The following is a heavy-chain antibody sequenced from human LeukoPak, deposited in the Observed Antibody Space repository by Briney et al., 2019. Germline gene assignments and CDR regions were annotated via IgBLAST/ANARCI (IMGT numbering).Heavy chain of an antibody. CDR2: INSSGGIT. J-gene: IGHJ4*01. CDR1: GYTFTSHY. D-gene: IGHD5-24*01. Sequence: ASVNVSCKASGYTFTSHYMHWVRQAPGQGLEWMGIINSSGGITSYVQKFQGRVTMTRDKSTSTVYMELSSLRSEDTAVYYCARGSGTSNYLIDYWGQGTLVTVS. V-gene: IGHV1-46*01. CDR3: ARGSGTSNYLIDY.